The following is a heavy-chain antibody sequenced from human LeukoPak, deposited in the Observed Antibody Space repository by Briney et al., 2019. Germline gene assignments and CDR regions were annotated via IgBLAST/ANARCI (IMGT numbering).Heavy chain of an antibody. CDR1: GGSFSGYY. Sequence: PSETLSLTCAVYGGSFSGYYWSWIRQLPGKGLEWIGEINHSGSTNYNPSLKSRVTISVDTSKNQFSLKLSSVTAADTAVYYCARVRQQLVPAYFDYWGQGTLVTVSS. CDR2: INHSGST. CDR3: ARVRQQLVPAYFDY. V-gene: IGHV4-34*01. J-gene: IGHJ4*02. D-gene: IGHD6-13*01.